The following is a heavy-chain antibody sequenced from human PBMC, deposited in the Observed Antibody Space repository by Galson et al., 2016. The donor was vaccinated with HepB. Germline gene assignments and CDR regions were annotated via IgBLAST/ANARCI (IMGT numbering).Heavy chain of an antibody. J-gene: IGHJ4*02. CDR3: ARSYLLGRGFGW. Sequence: CAISGDSVSSNSAGWNWIRQSPSRGLEWLGRTFYRSNWQHDYAESVKSRITINPDTSRNQFSLQLNSVTPEDTAVYYCARSYLLGRGFGWWGQGTLVTVSS. CDR2: TFYRSNWQH. CDR1: GDSVSSNSAG. V-gene: IGHV6-1*01. D-gene: IGHD7-27*01.